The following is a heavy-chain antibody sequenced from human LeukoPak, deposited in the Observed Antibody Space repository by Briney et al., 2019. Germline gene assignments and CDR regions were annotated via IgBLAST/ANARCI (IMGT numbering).Heavy chain of an antibody. Sequence: GGSLRLSCAASGFTFSDYYMSWIRQAPGEGLEWVSYISSSSSYTNYADSVKGRFTISRDNAKNSLYLQMNSLRAEDTAVYYCAGSYGDYVEINWYFDLWGRGTLVTVSS. J-gene: IGHJ2*01. V-gene: IGHV3-11*03. CDR1: GFTFSDYY. CDR3: AGSYGDYVEINWYFDL. D-gene: IGHD4-17*01. CDR2: ISSSSSYT.